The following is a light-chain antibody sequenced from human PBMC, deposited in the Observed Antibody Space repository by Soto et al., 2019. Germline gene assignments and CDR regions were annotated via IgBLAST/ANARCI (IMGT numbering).Light chain of an antibody. Sequence: QSALTQSASVSGSPGQSITISCTGTSSDLGSYNYVSWYQQHPGKAPKLMIYEVSNRPSGVSNRFSGSKSGNTASLTISGLQAEDEADYYCSSYTSGSTLYVFGSGIKLTVL. CDR3: SSYTSGSTLYV. CDR2: EVS. V-gene: IGLV2-14*01. J-gene: IGLJ1*01. CDR1: SSDLGSYNY.